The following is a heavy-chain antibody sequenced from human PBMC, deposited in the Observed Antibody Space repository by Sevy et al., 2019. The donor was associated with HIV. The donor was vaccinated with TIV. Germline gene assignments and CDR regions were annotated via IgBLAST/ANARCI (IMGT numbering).Heavy chain of an antibody. CDR1: GGTFSSYA. D-gene: IGHD3-10*01. Sequence: ASVKVSCKASGGTFSSYAISWVRQAPGQGLEWMGGIIPIFGTANYAQKFQGRVTITADESTSTAYMELSSLRSEDTAVYYCARASPMVQGVMAYYYYYGMDVWGQGTTVTVSS. CDR3: ARASPMVQGVMAYYYYYGMDV. V-gene: IGHV1-69*13. J-gene: IGHJ6*02. CDR2: IIPIFGTA.